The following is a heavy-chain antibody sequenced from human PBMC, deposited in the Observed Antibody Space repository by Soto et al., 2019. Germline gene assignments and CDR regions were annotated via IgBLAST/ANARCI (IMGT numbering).Heavy chain of an antibody. CDR3: ARHAPGVGVGATTTVIDY. Sequence: SETLSLTCAVSGGSISSSNWWSWVRQPPGKGLERIGEIYHSGSTNYNPSLKSRVTISVDTSKNKFSLKLSSVTAADTAVYYCARHAPGVGVGATTTVIDYWGQGTLVTSPQ. CDR1: GGSISSSNW. CDR2: IYHSGST. D-gene: IGHD1-26*01. J-gene: IGHJ4*02. V-gene: IGHV4-4*02.